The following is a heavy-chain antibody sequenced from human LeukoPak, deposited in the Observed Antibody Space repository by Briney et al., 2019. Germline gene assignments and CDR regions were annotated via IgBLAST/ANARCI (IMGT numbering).Heavy chain of an antibody. D-gene: IGHD2-15*01. CDR1: GYTLTELS. CDR3: ATEVAATSYYYYYGMDV. J-gene: IGHJ6*02. CDR2: FDPEDGET. Sequence: ASVKVSCKVSGYTLTELSMHWVRQAPGKGLEWMGGFDPEDGETIYAQKFQGRVTMTEDTSTDTAYMELSSLRSEDTAVYYCATEVAATSYYYYYGMDVWGQGTTVTVSS. V-gene: IGHV1-24*01.